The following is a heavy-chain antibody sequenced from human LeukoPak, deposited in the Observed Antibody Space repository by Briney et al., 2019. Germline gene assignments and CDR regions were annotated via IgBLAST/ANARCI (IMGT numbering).Heavy chain of an antibody. J-gene: IGHJ4*02. V-gene: IGHV4-59*12. CDR2: IYYSGST. CDR3: ARDHFYGSGRGGFFDY. Sequence: SETLSLTCTVSGGSIRSYYWTWIRQPPGKGLEWIGYIYYSGSTYYNPSLKSRVTISVDTSKNQFSLKLNSVTAADTAVYYCARDHFYGSGRGGFFDYWGQGSLVTVSS. D-gene: IGHD3-10*01. CDR1: GGSIRSYY.